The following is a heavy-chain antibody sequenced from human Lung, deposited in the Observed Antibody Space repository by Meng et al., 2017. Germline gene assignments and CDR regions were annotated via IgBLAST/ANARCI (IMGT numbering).Heavy chain of an antibody. CDR3: ARAYFPRNYDYGLDV. Sequence: GESLKISCAASGFTFSSYDMHWVRQATGKGLEWVSSITSAGETYYAGSVKGRFTLTREKANNTLYLQMNSLRAGDTGVYFCARAYFPRNYDYGLDVWGQGTTVTVSS. CDR1: GFTFSSYD. J-gene: IGHJ6*02. V-gene: IGHV3-13*01. CDR2: ITSAGET. D-gene: IGHD3-9*01.